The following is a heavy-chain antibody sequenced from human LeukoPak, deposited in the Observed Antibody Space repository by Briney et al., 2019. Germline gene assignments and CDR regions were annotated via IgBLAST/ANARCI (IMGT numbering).Heavy chain of an antibody. V-gene: IGHV3-30*18. CDR2: ISYDGSNK. CDR3: AKDLGWYGAELLNPLDY. CDR1: GFTFSSYG. D-gene: IGHD6-19*01. Sequence: GGSLRLSCAASGFTFSSYGMHWVRQAPGKGLEWVAVISYDGSNKYYADSVKGRFTISRDNSKNTLYLQMNSLRAEDTAVYYCAKDLGWYGAELLNPLDYWGQGTLVTVSS. J-gene: IGHJ4*02.